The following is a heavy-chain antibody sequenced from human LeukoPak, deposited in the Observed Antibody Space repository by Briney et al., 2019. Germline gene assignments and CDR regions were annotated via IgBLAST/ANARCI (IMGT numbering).Heavy chain of an antibody. D-gene: IGHD3-22*01. Sequence: ASVKVSCKVSGYTLTELSMHWVRQAPGNGLEWMGGFDPEDGETIYAQKFQGRVTMTEDTSIDTAYMELSSLRSEDTAVYYCATEYYYDSSGPTPLDYWGQGTLVTVSS. V-gene: IGHV1-24*01. CDR3: ATEYYYDSSGPTPLDY. J-gene: IGHJ4*02. CDR1: GYTLTELS. CDR2: FDPEDGET.